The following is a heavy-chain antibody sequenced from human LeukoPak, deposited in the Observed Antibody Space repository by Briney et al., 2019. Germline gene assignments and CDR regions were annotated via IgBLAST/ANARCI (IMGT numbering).Heavy chain of an antibody. CDR3: ARAQTYYGSGSYLY. CDR2: TGYDGTNE. Sequence: GGSLRLSCAASGFTFSSYGMHWVRQAPGKGLEWVALTGYDGTNEYYADSVKGRFTISRDNSKNTLYLQMKSLRAEDTAVYYCARAQTYYGSGSYLYWGQGTLVTVSS. J-gene: IGHJ4*02. CDR1: GFTFSSYG. V-gene: IGHV3-33*01. D-gene: IGHD3-10*01.